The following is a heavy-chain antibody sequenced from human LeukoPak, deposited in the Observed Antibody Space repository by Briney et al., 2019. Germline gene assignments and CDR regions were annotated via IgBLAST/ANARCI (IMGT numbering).Heavy chain of an antibody. D-gene: IGHD3-22*01. CDR1: GFTFSSYG. J-gene: IGHJ4*02. Sequence: PGRSLRLSCAASGFTFSSYGMHWVRQAPGKGLEWVVVIWYDGSNKYYADSVKGRFTISRGNSKNTLYLQMNSLRAEDTAVYYCARDMGIVVDNGLGYWGQGTLVTVSS. CDR2: IWYDGSNK. V-gene: IGHV3-33*01. CDR3: ARDMGIVVDNGLGY.